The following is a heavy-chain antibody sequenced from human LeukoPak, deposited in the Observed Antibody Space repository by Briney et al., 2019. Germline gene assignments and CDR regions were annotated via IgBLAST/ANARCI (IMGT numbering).Heavy chain of an antibody. CDR3: AREDYYDRRLDY. CDR2: IYYSGST. CDR1: GGSISSSSYY. D-gene: IGHD3-22*01. V-gene: IGHV4-39*02. Sequence: KPSETLSLTXTVSGGSISSSSYYWAWLRQPPGKGLEWIGSIYYSGSTYYNPSLKSRVTISVDTSKNQVSLKLSSVTAADPAVYYCAREDYYDRRLDYWGQGTLVTVSS. J-gene: IGHJ4*02.